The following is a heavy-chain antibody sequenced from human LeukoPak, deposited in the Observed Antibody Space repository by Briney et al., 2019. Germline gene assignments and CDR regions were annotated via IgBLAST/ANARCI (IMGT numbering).Heavy chain of an antibody. J-gene: IGHJ4*02. V-gene: IGHV1-8*01. D-gene: IGHD4-17*01. CDR1: GYTFTSYD. CDR3: ARAPHYTVTTVDYFDN. Sequence: ASVKVSCKASGYTFTSYDINWVRQATGQGLEWMGWMNPNSGNTGYAQKFQGRVTMTRNTSISTAYMELSSLRSEDTAVYYCARAPHYTVTTVDYFDNWGQGTLVTVSS. CDR2: MNPNSGNT.